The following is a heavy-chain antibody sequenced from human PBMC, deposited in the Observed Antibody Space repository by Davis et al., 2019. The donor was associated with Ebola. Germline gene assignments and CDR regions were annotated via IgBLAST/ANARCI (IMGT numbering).Heavy chain of an antibody. J-gene: IGHJ4*02. V-gene: IGHV4-34*01. CDR2: INHSGST. CDR1: GASINSGGYY. CDR3: ARQAYYGSGSLDY. D-gene: IGHD3-10*01. Sequence: MPSETLSLTCTVSGASINSGGYYWSWIRQPPGKGLEWIGEINHSGSTNYNPSLKSRVTISVDTSKNQFSLKLSSVTAADTAVYYCARQAYYGSGSLDYWGQGTLVTVSS.